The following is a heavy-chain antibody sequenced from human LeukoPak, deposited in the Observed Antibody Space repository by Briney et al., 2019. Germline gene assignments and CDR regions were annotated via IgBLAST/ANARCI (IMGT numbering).Heavy chain of an antibody. J-gene: IGHJ4*02. CDR3: VGVGGYDSSGFLDY. D-gene: IGHD3-22*01. Sequence: GRSLRLSCTASGFTFGDYGMHWVRQAPGRGLEWVALISYDGSDKHYADSVKGRFTVSRDNSKNTLYLQMNSLSRDDTAVYYCVGVGGYDSSGFLDYWGQGTLVTVSS. CDR1: GFTFGDYG. CDR2: ISYDGSDK. V-gene: IGHV3-30*03.